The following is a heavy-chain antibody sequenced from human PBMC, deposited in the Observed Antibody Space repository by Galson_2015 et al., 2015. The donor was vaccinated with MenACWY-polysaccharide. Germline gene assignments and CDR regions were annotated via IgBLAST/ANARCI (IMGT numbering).Heavy chain of an antibody. Sequence: SLRLSCAASGFTFSSYSMNWVRQAPGKGLEWVSSISSSSSYIYYADSVKGRFTISRDNAKNSLYLQMNSLRAEDTAVYYCARDAYYYGSGTNYGMDVWGQGTTVTVSS. V-gene: IGHV3-21*01. CDR1: GFTFSSYS. D-gene: IGHD3-10*01. CDR2: ISSSSSYI. J-gene: IGHJ6*02. CDR3: ARDAYYYGSGTNYGMDV.